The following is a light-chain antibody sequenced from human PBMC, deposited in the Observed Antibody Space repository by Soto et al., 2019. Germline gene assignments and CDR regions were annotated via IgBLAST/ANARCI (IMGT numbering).Light chain of an antibody. V-gene: IGLV2-8*01. J-gene: IGLJ1*01. CDR2: DVT. CDR1: SSDGGAYKS. CDR3: QSHDSSLSAYV. Sequence: QSALTQPPSASGSPGQSVTISCSGTSSDGGAYKSVSWYQQHPGKAPKLIIYDVTKRPSGVPDRFSGSKSGNTASLTVSGLQADDEADFYCQSHDSSLSAYVFGTGTKVTVL.